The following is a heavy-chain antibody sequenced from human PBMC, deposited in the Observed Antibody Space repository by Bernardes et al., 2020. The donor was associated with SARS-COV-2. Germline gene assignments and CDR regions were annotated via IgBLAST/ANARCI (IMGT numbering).Heavy chain of an antibody. D-gene: IGHD3-22*01. J-gene: IGHJ4*02. CDR2: INHSGST. V-gene: IGHV4-34*01. CDR3: ARDSHDSSGYYSGGPFDY. Sequence: SETLSLTCAVYGGSFSGYYWSWIRQPPGKGLEWIGEINHSGSTNYNPSLKSRVTISVDTSKNQFSLKLSSVTAADTAVYYCARDSHDSSGYYSGGPFDYWGQGTLVTVSS. CDR1: GGSFSGYY.